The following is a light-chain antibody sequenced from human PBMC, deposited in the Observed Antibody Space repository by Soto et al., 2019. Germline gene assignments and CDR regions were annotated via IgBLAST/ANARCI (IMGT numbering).Light chain of an antibody. J-gene: IGKJ5*01. CDR3: QQYGSSIT. Sequence: EIVLTQSPGTLSLSPGERATLPCRASQSVKSSYLAWYQHKPGQAPRLLIYGTSSRATGNPDRFSGSGSGTDFTLTISRLEPEDFAVYYCQQYGSSITFGQGTRLEIK. CDR1: QSVKSSY. CDR2: GTS. V-gene: IGKV3-20*01.